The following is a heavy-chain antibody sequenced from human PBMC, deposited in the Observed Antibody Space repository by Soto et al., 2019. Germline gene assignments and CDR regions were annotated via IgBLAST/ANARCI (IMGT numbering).Heavy chain of an antibody. Sequence: GASLQISCKGSGYSFTSYWIAWVRQMPGKGLEWMGIIYPGDSDTRYSPSFQGQVTITADKSISTAYLQWSSLKASDTAMYYCARHKMVRGVIITANWFDPWGQGTLVTVSS. V-gene: IGHV5-51*01. J-gene: IGHJ5*02. D-gene: IGHD3-10*01. CDR1: GYSFTSYW. CDR2: IYPGDSDT. CDR3: ARHKMVRGVIITANWFDP.